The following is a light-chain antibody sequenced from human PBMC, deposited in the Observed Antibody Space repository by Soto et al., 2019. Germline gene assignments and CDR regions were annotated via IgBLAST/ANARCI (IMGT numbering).Light chain of an antibody. CDR3: SSYTSSSTVV. CDR1: SSDVGGYNY. V-gene: IGLV2-14*01. Sequence: QSALTQPASVSGSPGQSITISCTGTSSDVGGYNYVSWCQQHPGKAPKLMIYDVSNRPSGVSNCFSGSKSGNTASLTISGLQAEDEADYYCSSYTSSSTVVFGGGTKLTVL. J-gene: IGLJ2*01. CDR2: DVS.